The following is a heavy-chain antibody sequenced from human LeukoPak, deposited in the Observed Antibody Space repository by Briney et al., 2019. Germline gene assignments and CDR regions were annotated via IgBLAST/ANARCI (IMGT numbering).Heavy chain of an antibody. J-gene: IGHJ3*02. Sequence: SETLSLTCAVYGGSFSGYYWSWIRQPPGKGLEWIGEINHSGSTNYNPSLKSRVTISVDTSKNQFSLKLSSVTAADTAVYYCARRSITMVRGAKNAFDTWGQGTMVTVSS. CDR1: GGSFSGYY. V-gene: IGHV4-34*01. D-gene: IGHD3-10*01. CDR2: INHSGST. CDR3: ARRSITMVRGAKNAFDT.